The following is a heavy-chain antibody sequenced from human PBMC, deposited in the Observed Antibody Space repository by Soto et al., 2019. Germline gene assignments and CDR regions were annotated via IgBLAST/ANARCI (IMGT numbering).Heavy chain of an antibody. CDR3: AKDDFTDRGDDYFDY. D-gene: IGHD2-21*02. J-gene: IGHJ4*02. CDR2: IGASGDIT. Sequence: LRLSCAASGFSFTNFAMSWVRQAPGKGLGWVAGIGASGDITWYADSVKGRLSISRDNSKNTLYLQLNSLRFEDTAVYYCAKDDFTDRGDDYFDYWGPGTLVTVSS. CDR1: GFSFTNFA. V-gene: IGHV3-23*01.